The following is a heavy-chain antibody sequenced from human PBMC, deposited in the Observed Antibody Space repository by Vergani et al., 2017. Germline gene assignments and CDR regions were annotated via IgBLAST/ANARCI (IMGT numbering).Heavy chain of an antibody. Sequence: QVQLVESGGGVVQPGRSLRLSCAASGFTFSSYAMHWVRQAPGKGLEWVAVISYDGSNKYYADSVKGRFTISRDNAKNSLYLQMSSLRAEDTAVYYCARETVGELSTDYWGQGTLVTVSS. CDR2: ISYDGSNK. V-gene: IGHV3-30-3*01. CDR1: GFTFSSYA. J-gene: IGHJ4*02. CDR3: ARETVGELSTDY. D-gene: IGHD3-10*01.